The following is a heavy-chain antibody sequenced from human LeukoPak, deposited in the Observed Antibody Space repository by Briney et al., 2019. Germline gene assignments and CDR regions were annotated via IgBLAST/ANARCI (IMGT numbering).Heavy chain of an antibody. Sequence: PGGSLRLSCAASGFTFDDYAMHWVRQAPGKGLEWVSGISWNSGSIGYADSVKGRFTISRDNAKNSLYLQMNSLRAEDTALYYCAKDPSPDSSGISDYWGQGTLVTVSS. D-gene: IGHD3-22*01. CDR3: AKDPSPDSSGISDY. CDR2: ISWNSGSI. CDR1: GFTFDDYA. J-gene: IGHJ4*02. V-gene: IGHV3-9*01.